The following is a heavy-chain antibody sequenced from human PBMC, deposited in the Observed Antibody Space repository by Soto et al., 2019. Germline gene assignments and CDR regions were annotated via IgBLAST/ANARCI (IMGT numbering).Heavy chain of an antibody. CDR3: ARDTVGDLSAAGLDY. CDR1: GGSISSYY. Sequence: PSETLSITCTGSGGSISSYYWSWIRQPPGKGLERIGYIYYSGNTNYNPSLKSRVTISVDTSKNQFSLKLSSVTAADTAVYYCARDTVGDLSAAGLDYWGQGTLVTVSS. J-gene: IGHJ4*02. CDR2: IYYSGNT. D-gene: IGHD6-13*01. V-gene: IGHV4-59*12.